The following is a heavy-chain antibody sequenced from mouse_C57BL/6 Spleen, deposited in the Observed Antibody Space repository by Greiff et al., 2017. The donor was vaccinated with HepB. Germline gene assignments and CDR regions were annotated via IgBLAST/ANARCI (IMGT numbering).Heavy chain of an antibody. D-gene: IGHD1-1*01. J-gene: IGHJ3*01. CDR3: TRDYGSPAWFAY. V-gene: IGHV1-15*01. CDR2: IDPETGGT. Sequence: QVQLQQSGAELVRPGASVTLSCKASGYTFTDYEMHWVKQTPVQGLEWIGAIDPETGGTAYNQKFKGKAILTADKSSSTAYMELRSLTSEDSAVYYCTRDYGSPAWFAYWGQGTLVTVSA. CDR1: GYTFTDYE.